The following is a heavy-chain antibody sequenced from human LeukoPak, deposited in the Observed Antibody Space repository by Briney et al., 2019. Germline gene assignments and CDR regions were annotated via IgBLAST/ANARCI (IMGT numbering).Heavy chain of an antibody. Sequence: SETLSLTCTVSGGSISSGGYYWSWIRQHPGKGLEWIGYIYYSGSTYYNPSLKSRVTISVDTSKNQFSLKLSSVTAADTAVYYCAGVYVVVPAAIPHYAFDIWGQGTMVTVSS. D-gene: IGHD2-2*02. CDR2: IYYSGST. V-gene: IGHV4-31*03. CDR1: GGSISSGGYY. CDR3: AGVYVVVPAAIPHYAFDI. J-gene: IGHJ3*02.